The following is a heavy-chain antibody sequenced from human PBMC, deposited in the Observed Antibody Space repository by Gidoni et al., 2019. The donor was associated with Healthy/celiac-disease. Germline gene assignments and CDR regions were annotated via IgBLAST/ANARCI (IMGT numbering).Heavy chain of an antibody. D-gene: IGHD2-21*02. V-gene: IGHV3-21*01. J-gene: IGHJ4*02. CDR1: GFPFSSYS. CDR2: ISSSSSYI. CDR3: ARDPPYCGGDCYSVNY. Sequence: EVQLVESGGGLVKPGGSLRLSCAASGFPFSSYSMNWVRQAPGKGLEWVSSISSSSSYIYYADSVKGRFTISRDNAKNSLYLQMNSLRAEDTAVYYCARDPPYCGGDCYSVNYWGQGTLVTVSS.